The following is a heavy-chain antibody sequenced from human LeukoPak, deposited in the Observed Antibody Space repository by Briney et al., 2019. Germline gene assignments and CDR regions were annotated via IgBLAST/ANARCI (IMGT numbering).Heavy chain of an antibody. CDR1: GDSVSSGTAA. V-gene: IGHV6-1*01. Sequence: SQTLSLTCAIFGDSVSSGTAAWNWIRQSPSRGLEWLGRAFYRSQWYNGYAVSVRGRIAISPDTSKNQFSLQLNSVSPEDTAVYYCAREEAGTYGFEYWGQGTLVTVSS. CDR2: AFYRSQWYN. D-gene: IGHD3-10*01. J-gene: IGHJ4*02. CDR3: AREEAGTYGFEY.